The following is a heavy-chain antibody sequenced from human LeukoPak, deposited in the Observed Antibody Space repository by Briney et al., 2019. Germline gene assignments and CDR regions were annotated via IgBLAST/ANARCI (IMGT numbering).Heavy chain of an antibody. D-gene: IGHD5-12*01. V-gene: IGHV3-48*03. J-gene: IGHJ5*02. CDR2: ISSSGSTI. CDR3: ARVGSGSGYDSSWFDP. Sequence: GGSLRLSCAASGFTFSSYEMNCVRQAPGKGLEWVSYISSSGSTIYYADSVKGRFTISRDNAKNSLYLQMNSLRAEDTAVYYCARVGSGSGYDSSWFDPWGQGTLVTVSS. CDR1: GFTFSSYE.